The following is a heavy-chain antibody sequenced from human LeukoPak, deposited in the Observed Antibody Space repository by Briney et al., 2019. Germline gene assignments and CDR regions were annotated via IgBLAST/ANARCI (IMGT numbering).Heavy chain of an antibody. V-gene: IGHV4-4*07. CDR2: ISTSGTT. J-gene: IGHJ6*02. CDR3: AREWRLAEYGSEYYYGMDV. CDR1: GGFISTYY. D-gene: IGHD3-10*01. Sequence: PSETLSLSCTVSGGFISTYYWTWIRQSAGKGLDWIGRISTSGTTNYNPSLKSRVTMSVDASKNQFSLKLTSVTAADTAVYYCAREWRLAEYGSEYYYGMDVWGHGTTVTVSS.